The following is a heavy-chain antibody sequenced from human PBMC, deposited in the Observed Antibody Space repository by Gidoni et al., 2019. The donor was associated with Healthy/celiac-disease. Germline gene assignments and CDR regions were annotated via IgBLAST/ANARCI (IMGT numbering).Heavy chain of an antibody. CDR2: INHSGST. D-gene: IGHD6-19*01. Sequence: QVQLQQLGAGLLKPSETLSLTCAVSGGSFSGYYWSWIRQPPGKGLEWIGEINHSGSTNYNPSLKSRVTISVDTSKNQFSLKLSSVTAADTAVYYCARRGFYSSGWYAFDYWGQGTLVTVSS. CDR3: ARRGFYSSGWYAFDY. J-gene: IGHJ4*02. CDR1: GGSFSGYY. V-gene: IGHV4-34*01.